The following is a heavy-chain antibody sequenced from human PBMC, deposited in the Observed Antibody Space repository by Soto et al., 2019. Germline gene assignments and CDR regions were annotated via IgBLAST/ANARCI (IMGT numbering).Heavy chain of an antibody. CDR1: GGTFSSYA. D-gene: IGHD5-18*01. J-gene: IGHJ5*02. V-gene: IGHV1-69*13. CDR3: ARGIGIQLWLRFDP. CDR2: IIPIFGTA. Sequence: ASVKVSCKASGGTFSSYAISWVRQAPGQGLEWMGGIIPIFGTANYAQKFQGRVTITADESTSTAYMELSSLRSEDTAVYYCARGIGIQLWLRFDPWGQGTLVTVSS.